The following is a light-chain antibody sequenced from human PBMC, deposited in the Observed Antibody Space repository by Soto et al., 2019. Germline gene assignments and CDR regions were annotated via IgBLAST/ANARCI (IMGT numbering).Light chain of an antibody. CDR2: TNN. CDR1: TSNIGSNS. Sequence: QPVLTQSPSASGTLGQRVTISCSGSTSNIGSNSVNWYQQLPGTAPKLLIYTNNQRPSGVPDRFSGSKSGTSGSLAISGLQSDDEADYYCAAWDASLNGWVFGGGTKLTVL. CDR3: AAWDASLNGWV. V-gene: IGLV1-44*01. J-gene: IGLJ3*02.